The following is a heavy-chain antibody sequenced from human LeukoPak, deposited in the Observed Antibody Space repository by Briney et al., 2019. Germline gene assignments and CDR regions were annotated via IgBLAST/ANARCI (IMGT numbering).Heavy chain of an antibody. V-gene: IGHV4-59*08. CDR2: IYDSGSA. J-gene: IGHJ4*01. CDR1: GGSISSYY. CDR3: ARGYDSSGYYFDY. D-gene: IGHD3-22*01. Sequence: SETLSLTCTVSGGSISSYYWSWIRQPPGKGLEWIGYIYDSGSANYNPSLKGRVTISVDSSKNQFSLKLSSVTAADTAVYYCARGYDSSGYYFDYWGQGSLVTVSS.